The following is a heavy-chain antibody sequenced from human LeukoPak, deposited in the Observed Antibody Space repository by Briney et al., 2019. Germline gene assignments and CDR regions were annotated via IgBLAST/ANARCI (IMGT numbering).Heavy chain of an antibody. V-gene: IGHV3-21*01. Sequence: GGSLRLSSAASGFTFSSYSMNWVRQAPGKGLEWVSSISSSSSYIYYADSVKGRFTISRDNAKNSLYLQMNSLRAEDTAVYYCARDRYNWNVDWFDPWGQGTLVTVSS. CDR3: ARDRYNWNVDWFDP. J-gene: IGHJ5*02. CDR2: ISSSSSYI. CDR1: GFTFSSYS. D-gene: IGHD1-1*01.